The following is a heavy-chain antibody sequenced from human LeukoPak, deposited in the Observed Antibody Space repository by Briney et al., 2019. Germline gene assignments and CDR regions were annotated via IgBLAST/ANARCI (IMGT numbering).Heavy chain of an antibody. CDR2: INPNSGGT. D-gene: IGHD7-27*01. Sequence: PVASVKVSCKASGYTFTGYYMHWVRQAPGQGLEWMGWINPNSGGTNYAQKFQGRVTMTRDTSISTAYMELSRLRSDDTAVYYCARVKPGPSDAFDIWGQGTMVTVSS. J-gene: IGHJ3*02. CDR1: GYTFTGYY. V-gene: IGHV1-2*02. CDR3: ARVKPGPSDAFDI.